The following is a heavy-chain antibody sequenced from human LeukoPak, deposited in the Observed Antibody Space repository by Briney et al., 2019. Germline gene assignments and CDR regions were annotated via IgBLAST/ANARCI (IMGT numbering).Heavy chain of an antibody. CDR3: AREGWSGEGLDYVGFDY. Sequence: GASVKVSCKASGDTFSNYAISWVRQVPGQGLQWMGGIIPIFGTAKYAQNFKGRVTITADESTSTAYMELSSLRSEDTAVYYCAREGWSGEGLDYVGFDYWGQGTLVTVSS. J-gene: IGHJ4*02. D-gene: IGHD4-17*01. CDR1: GDTFSNYA. V-gene: IGHV1-69*13. CDR2: IIPIFGTA.